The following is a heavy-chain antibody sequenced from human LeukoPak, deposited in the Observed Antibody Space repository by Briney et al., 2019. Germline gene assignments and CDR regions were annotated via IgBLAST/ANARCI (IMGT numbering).Heavy chain of an antibody. J-gene: IGHJ4*02. CDR1: GFTFSDYA. D-gene: IGHD2-2*01. CDR3: TRGNQVLLYFFDY. V-gene: IGHV3-49*04. Sequence: HPGGSLRLSCTASGFTFSDYAMSWVRQAPGKGLEWVGFIRSKAYGGTTEYAASVKGRFTISRDDSKSIAYLEMNSLITEDTAVYYCTRGNQVLLYFFDYWGQGTLATVSS. CDR2: IRSKAYGGTT.